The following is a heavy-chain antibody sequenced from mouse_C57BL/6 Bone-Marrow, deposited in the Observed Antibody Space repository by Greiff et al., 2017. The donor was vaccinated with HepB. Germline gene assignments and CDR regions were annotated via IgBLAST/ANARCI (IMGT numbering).Heavy chain of an antibody. D-gene: IGHD1-1*01. Sequence: VQLKESGPGLVKPSQSLSLTCSVTGYSITSGYYWNWIRQFPGNKLEWMGYISYDGSNNYNPSLKNRISITRDTSKNQFFLKLNSVTTEDTATYYCARRRRTYYYGSSWYFDVWGTGTTVTVSS. CDR1: GYSITSGYY. J-gene: IGHJ1*03. CDR3: ARRRRTYYYGSSWYFDV. CDR2: ISYDGSN. V-gene: IGHV3-6*01.